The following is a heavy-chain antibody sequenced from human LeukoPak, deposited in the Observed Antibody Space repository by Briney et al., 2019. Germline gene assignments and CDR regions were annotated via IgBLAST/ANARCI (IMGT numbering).Heavy chain of an antibody. D-gene: IGHD3-9*01. V-gene: IGHV4-59*01. CDR3: ARGFDGVAGWFDP. J-gene: IGHJ5*02. CDR2: ISYRGST. Sequence: SETLSLTCAVYGGSFSGYYWSWLRQPPGKGLEWIAYISYRGSTKYNLSLKSRVTISVDTSKNQFSLKLSSVIAADTAVYYCARGFDGVAGWFDPWGQGTLVTVSS. CDR1: GGSFSGYY.